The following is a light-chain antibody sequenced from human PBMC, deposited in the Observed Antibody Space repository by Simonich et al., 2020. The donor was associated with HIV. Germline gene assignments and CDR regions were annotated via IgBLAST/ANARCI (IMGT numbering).Light chain of an antibody. J-gene: IGKJ1*01. Sequence: DIVMTQSPDSLAVSLGERATINCKSSQSVFYSSNNKDYLAWYQQKAGQPPKLLIYWSSTRESGVPDRFSGSGSETDFTLTISSLQAEDVAVYYCQQYYSTPPTFGQGTKVEIK. CDR1: QSVFYSSNNKDY. CDR3: QQYYSTPPT. V-gene: IGKV4-1*01. CDR2: WSS.